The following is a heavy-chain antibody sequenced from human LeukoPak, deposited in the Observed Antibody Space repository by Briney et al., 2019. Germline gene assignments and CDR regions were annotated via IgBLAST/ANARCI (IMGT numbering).Heavy chain of an antibody. D-gene: IGHD3-22*01. CDR1: VYTFTSHW. CDR3: ARARDSSSSSYFDY. J-gene: IGHJ4*02. V-gene: IGHV5-51*01. Sequence: GESLKFSCKASVYTFTSHWIGWVRPMPGGGLEWMGIIYPGDSDTRYSPSFQGQVTISADKSIRTAYLQWSSLKASDTTMYYCARARDSSSSSYFDYWGQGTLVTVSS. CDR2: IYPGDSDT.